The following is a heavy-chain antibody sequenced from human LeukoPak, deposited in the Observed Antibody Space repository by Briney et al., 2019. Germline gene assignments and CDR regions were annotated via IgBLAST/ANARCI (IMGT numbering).Heavy chain of an antibody. CDR3: EMGGTYGSGS. J-gene: IGHJ4*02. Sequence: PGGSLRLSCAASGFTFANTWMHWVRQAPGKGLVWVSLINNDGSTTNYADSVKGRFTISRDNAKNAVYLQMSSLRAEDTAVYYWEMGGTYGSGSWGKGPLVTVSS. CDR1: GFTFANTW. CDR2: INNDGSTT. D-gene: IGHD3-10*01. V-gene: IGHV3-74*01.